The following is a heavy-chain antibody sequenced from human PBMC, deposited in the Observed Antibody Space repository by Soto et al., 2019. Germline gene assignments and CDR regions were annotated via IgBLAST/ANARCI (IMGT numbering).Heavy chain of an antibody. V-gene: IGHV3-23*01. Sequence: EVQLLESGGGLVQPGGPLRLSCAGSGFTFSNYAMSWVRQAPGKGLAWVSAISGSGGSTYYADSVKGRFTISRDNSTNTLYLQMNSLRAEDTALYYCAKVPVGATGRFDYWGQGTLVTVSS. CDR3: AKVPVGATGRFDY. J-gene: IGHJ4*02. CDR2: ISGSGGST. D-gene: IGHD1-26*01. CDR1: GFTFSNYA.